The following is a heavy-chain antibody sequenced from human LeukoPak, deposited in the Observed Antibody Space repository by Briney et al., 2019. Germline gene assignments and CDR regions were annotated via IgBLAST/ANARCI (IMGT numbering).Heavy chain of an antibody. Sequence: GGSLRLSCAASGFTFSSYSMNWVRRAPGKGLEWVAVISYDGSNKYYADSVKGRFTISRDNSKNTLYLQMHSLRVEDTAVYYCAKGRISDFLSDSSYFDYWGQGTLVTVSS. CDR3: AKGRISDFLSDSSYFDY. CDR2: ISYDGSNK. D-gene: IGHD3-3*01. J-gene: IGHJ4*02. V-gene: IGHV3-30*18. CDR1: GFTFSSYS.